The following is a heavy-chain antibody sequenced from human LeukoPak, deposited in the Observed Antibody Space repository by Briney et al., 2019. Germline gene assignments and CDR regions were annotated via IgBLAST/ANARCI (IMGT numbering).Heavy chain of an antibody. V-gene: IGHV3-23*01. CDR2: ISDSGGST. Sequence: GGSLRLSCAASGLTFINYAMNWVRQAPGKGLEWVSVISDSGGSTLYADSVKGRFTISRDNSKNTLYLQMNSLRAEDTAVYYCARDPDYGDYVGDYWGQGTLVTVSS. CDR3: ARDPDYGDYVGDY. D-gene: IGHD4-17*01. J-gene: IGHJ4*02. CDR1: GLTFINYA.